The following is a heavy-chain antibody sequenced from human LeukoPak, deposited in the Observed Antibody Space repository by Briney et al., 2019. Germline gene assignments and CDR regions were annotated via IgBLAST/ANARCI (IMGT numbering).Heavy chain of an antibody. D-gene: IGHD3-9*01. CDR2: VTGSGGST. CDR3: AKWGDFDILTGYYVSDF. J-gene: IGHJ4*02. CDR1: GFTFSNYA. Sequence: GGSLRLSCVASGFTFSNYAMSWVRKAAGKRLEWVSAVTGSGGSTYYADSVKGRFTISRDNSRNTLFLQMNSLRAEDTAIYYCAKWGDFDILTGYYVSDFWGQGTLVTVSS. V-gene: IGHV3-23*01.